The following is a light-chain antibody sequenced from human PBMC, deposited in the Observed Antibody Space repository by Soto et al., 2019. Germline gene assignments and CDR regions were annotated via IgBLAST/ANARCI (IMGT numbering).Light chain of an antibody. CDR1: SSDVGGYNY. V-gene: IGLV2-14*01. Sequence: QSALTQPASVSGSPGQSITISCTGTSSDVGGYNYVSWYQQHPGKAPKLMIYEVNHRPSGVSNRFSGSKSGNTASLTISGLQAEDEADYYCNSYTSSTTYVFGTGTKLTVL. CDR3: NSYTSSTTYV. J-gene: IGLJ1*01. CDR2: EVN.